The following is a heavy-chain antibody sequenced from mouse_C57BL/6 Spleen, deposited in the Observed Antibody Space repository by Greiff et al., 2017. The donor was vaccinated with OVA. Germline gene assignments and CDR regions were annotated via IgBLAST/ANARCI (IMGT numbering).Heavy chain of an antibody. CDR3: ARNYCSSLYAMDY. CDR1: GYTFTSYW. J-gene: IGHJ4*01. CDR2: IDPADSYT. D-gene: IGHD1-1*01. Sequence: VQLQQPGAELVKPGASVKLSCKASGYTFTSYWMQWVKQRPGQGLEWIGEIDPADSYTNYHQKFKGKATLTVDTSSSTAYMQLSSLTSEDSAVYYCARNYCSSLYAMDYWGQGTSVTVSS. V-gene: IGHV1-50*01.